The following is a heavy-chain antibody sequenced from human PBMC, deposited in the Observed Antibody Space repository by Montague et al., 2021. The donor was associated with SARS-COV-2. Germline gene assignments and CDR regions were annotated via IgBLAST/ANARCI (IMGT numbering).Heavy chain of an antibody. CDR1: GGSISSGNW. Sequence: SETLSLTCAVSGGSISSGNWWSWVRQPPGTGLEWIGEIYHSGSTXYNPSLKSRVTISLDKSKNQFSLNLSSATAADTAVYYCARFFSSWTDWGQGTLVTVSA. D-gene: IGHD6-13*01. V-gene: IGHV4-4*02. CDR3: ARFFSSWTD. J-gene: IGHJ4*02. CDR2: IYHSGST.